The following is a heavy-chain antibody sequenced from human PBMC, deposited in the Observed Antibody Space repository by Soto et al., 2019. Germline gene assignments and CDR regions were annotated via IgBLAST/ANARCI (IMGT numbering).Heavy chain of an antibody. CDR2: IYSGGDT. V-gene: IGHV3-53*04. CDR3: TRPAWGLWFGYMDV. D-gene: IGHD3-10*01. Sequence: EVQLVESGGGLVQPGGSLRLSCAASGFTVSGNYMSWVRQAPGKGLEWVSVIYSGGDTYYADSVKGRFTISRHNSENTLYLQMNSLRAEDTAAYYCTRPAWGLWFGYMDVWGKGTTVTVSS. CDR1: GFTVSGNY. J-gene: IGHJ6*03.